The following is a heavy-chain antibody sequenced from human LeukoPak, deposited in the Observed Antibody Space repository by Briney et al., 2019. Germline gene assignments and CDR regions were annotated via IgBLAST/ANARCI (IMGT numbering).Heavy chain of an antibody. Sequence: ASVKVSCKASGYTFTGYYMHWVRQAPGQGLEWMGWINPNSGGTNYAQKFQGRVTMTRDTSISTAYMELSRLRSDDTAVYYCAIPSTSIAAVGTANFDYWGQGTLVTVSS. V-gene: IGHV1-2*02. D-gene: IGHD6-13*01. CDR2: INPNSGGT. J-gene: IGHJ4*02. CDR1: GYTFTGYY. CDR3: AIPSTSIAAVGTANFDY.